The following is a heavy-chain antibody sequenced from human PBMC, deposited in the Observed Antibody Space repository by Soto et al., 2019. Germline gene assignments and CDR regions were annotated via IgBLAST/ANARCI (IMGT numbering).Heavy chain of an antibody. J-gene: IGHJ3*02. CDR3: AQALVFTGGDGFDI. CDR2: IYYSGNT. V-gene: IGHV4-31*02. Sequence: QVRLQEWGPGLVKPSQTLSVKCSVSGGSITTGGRCWSCMRQLPGKGLEWIGDIYYSGNTYSNASLKSRVTIAVEAAKIQFSLKLSSVTAADTAVYYCAQALVFTGGDGFDIWGQGRLVTVSS. D-gene: IGHD1-1*01. CDR1: GGSITTGGRC.